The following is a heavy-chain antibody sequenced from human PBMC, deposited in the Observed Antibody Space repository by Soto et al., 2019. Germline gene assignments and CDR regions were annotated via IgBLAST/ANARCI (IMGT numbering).Heavy chain of an antibody. CDR3: ERTAAPGADFAY. CDR1: GFSISSGVY. D-gene: IGHD6-13*01. CDR2: IYHSGTT. Sequence: PSETLSLTCAVSGFSISSGVYWGWIRQPPGKGLEWIGSIYHSGTTYSNPSLRSRVTISVDTSKNQLSLKLTSVTATDTAVYFCERTAAPGADFAYWGQGTFVTVSS. J-gene: IGHJ4*02. V-gene: IGHV4-38-2*01.